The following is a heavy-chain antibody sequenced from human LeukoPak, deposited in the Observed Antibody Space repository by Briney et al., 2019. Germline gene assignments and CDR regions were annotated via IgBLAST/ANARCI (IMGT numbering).Heavy chain of an antibody. CDR1: GYTFTHYY. J-gene: IGHJ4*02. Sequence: ASVKVSCKASGYTFTHYYMHWGRQAPGQGFEWRGWINPNDGDTNYAQKFQGRVTMTRDTSISKAHMEVSRLRSDDTAVYYCARANFLYCSSTTCLFDYWGQGTLVTVSS. CDR3: ARANFLYCSSTTCLFDY. V-gene: IGHV1-2*02. CDR2: INPNDGDT. D-gene: IGHD2-2*01.